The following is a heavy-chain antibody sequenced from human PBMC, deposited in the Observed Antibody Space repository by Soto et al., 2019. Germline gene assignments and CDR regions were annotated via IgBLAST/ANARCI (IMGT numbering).Heavy chain of an antibody. CDR2: IVVGSGNT. J-gene: IGHJ3*02. V-gene: IGHV1-58*01. Sequence: SVKVSCKASGFTFTSSAVQWVRQARGQRLEWIGWIVVGSGNTNYAQKFQERVTITRDMSTSTAYMELSSLRSEDTAVYYCAALTKGLIYGLYGFDIWGTGTMVTVSS. D-gene: IGHD2-2*02. CDR3: AALTKGLIYGLYGFDI. CDR1: GFTFTSSA.